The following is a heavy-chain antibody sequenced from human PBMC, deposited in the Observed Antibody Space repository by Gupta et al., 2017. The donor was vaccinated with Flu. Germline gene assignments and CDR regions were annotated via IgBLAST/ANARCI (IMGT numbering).Heavy chain of an antibody. CDR3: ARYCSSTSCYTTDYYYYYGMDV. V-gene: IGHV3-11*01. Sequence: QAPGKGLEWVSYISSSGSTIYYADSVKGRFTISRDNAKNSLYLQMNSLRAEDTAVYYCARYCSSTSCYTTDYYYYYGMDVWGQGTTVTVSS. CDR2: ISSSGSTI. J-gene: IGHJ6*02. D-gene: IGHD2-2*02.